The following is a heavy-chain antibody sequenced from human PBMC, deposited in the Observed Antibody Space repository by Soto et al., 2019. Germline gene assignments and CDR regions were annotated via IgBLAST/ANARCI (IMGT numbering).Heavy chain of an antibody. J-gene: IGHJ6*03. CDR1: GYTFTSYG. CDR3: ARGRYPSTSYCYYNSMDV. Sequence: ASVKVSCKASGYTFTSYGISWVRQAPGQGLEWMGWISAYNGNTNYAQKLQGRVTMTTDTSTSTAYMELRSLRSDDTAVYYCARGRYPSTSYCYYNSMDVWGKGTTVTVSS. V-gene: IGHV1-18*01. D-gene: IGHD1-20*01. CDR2: ISAYNGNT.